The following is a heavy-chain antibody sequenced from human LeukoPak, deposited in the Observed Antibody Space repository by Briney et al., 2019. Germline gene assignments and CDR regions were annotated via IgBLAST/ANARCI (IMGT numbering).Heavy chain of an antibody. J-gene: IGHJ3*02. CDR1: GFTFSSHS. CDR3: EKSYDTSGRRAFDI. V-gene: IGHV3-23*01. CDR2: ITVDGNHT. D-gene: IGHD3-22*01. Sequence: GGSLRLSCAASGFTFSSHSINCVRHSPGKGLEWFSAITVDGNHTYYADSVKGRFTISRDNSKNTLSLKMNSLRAEDTAVYYCEKSYDTSGRRAFDIWGQGTMVTVSS.